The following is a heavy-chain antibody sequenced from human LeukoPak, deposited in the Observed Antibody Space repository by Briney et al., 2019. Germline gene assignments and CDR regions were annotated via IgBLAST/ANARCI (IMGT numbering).Heavy chain of an antibody. CDR3: ARRYCSGGRCYSESDYFDY. D-gene: IGHD2-15*01. Sequence: SGPTLVNPTQTLTLTCTFSGFSLSTSGMCVSWIRQPPGKALEWLARIDWDDDKYYSASLKTRLTISRDTSKNQVVLTMTNMDPVDTARYYCARRYCSGGRCYSESDYFDYWGQGTLVTVSS. V-gene: IGHV2-70*11. CDR1: GFSLSTSGMC. J-gene: IGHJ4*02. CDR2: IDWDDDK.